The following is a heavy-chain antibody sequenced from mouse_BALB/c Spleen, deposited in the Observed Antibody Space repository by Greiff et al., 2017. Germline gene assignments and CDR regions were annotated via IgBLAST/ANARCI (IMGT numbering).Heavy chain of an antibody. V-gene: IGHV1S81*02. CDR2: INPSNGRT. D-gene: IGHD2-4*01. J-gene: IGHJ4*01. CDR3: ARREYDYDGKGYYAMDY. CDR1: GYTFTSYW. Sequence: QVQLQQPGAELVKPGASVKLSCKASGYTFTSYWMHWVKQRPGQGLEWIGEINPSNGRTNYNEKFKSKATLTVDKSSSTAYMQLSSLTSEDSAVYYCARREYDYDGKGYYAMDYWGQGTSVTVSS.